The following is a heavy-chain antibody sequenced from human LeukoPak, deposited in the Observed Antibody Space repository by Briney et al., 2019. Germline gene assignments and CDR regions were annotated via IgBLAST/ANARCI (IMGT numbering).Heavy chain of an antibody. D-gene: IGHD5-12*01. J-gene: IGHJ6*04. CDR3: ASAQNNHGYVYYGMDV. CDR2: IIPMFGTA. Sequence: ASVKVSCKASEGTFDSHAISWVRQAPGQGLEWMGAIIPMFGTANYAQKFQGRVAIIADKSTSTAYMELSSLRSEDTAVYYCASAQNNHGYVYYGMDVWGKGTTVTVSS. V-gene: IGHV1-69*06. CDR1: EGTFDSHA.